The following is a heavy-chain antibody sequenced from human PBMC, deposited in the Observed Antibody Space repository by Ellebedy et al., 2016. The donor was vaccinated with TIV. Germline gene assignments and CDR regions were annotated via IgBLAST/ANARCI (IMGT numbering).Heavy chain of an antibody. Sequence: AASVKVSCKASGYTFTSYYMHWVRQAPGQGLEWMGWINPNSGDTNYAQKFQGWVTMTRDTSISTVYMELSRLKSDDTAVYYCARGGGSAWIYGMDVWGQGTTVTVSS. V-gene: IGHV1-2*04. CDR2: INPNSGDT. D-gene: IGHD6-19*01. CDR1: GYTFTSYY. J-gene: IGHJ6*02. CDR3: ARGGGSAWIYGMDV.